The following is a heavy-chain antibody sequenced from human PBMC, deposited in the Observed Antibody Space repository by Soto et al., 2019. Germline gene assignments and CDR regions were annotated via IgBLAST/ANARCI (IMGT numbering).Heavy chain of an antibody. CDR1: GDSISSRGYT. CDR3: ARAVFSSILYIDF. CDR2: IYPSGAA. J-gene: IGHJ6*02. Sequence: QLQLQESGSGLVKPLQTLSLTCGISGDSISSRGYTWTWIRQPPGKGLEWIGYIYPSGAAYYNPSLKSRVTISLEPSKNRFSLNVKSATAADTALYYCARAVFSSILYIDFWGQGTTVTVSS. V-gene: IGHV4-30-2*01. D-gene: IGHD3-10*01.